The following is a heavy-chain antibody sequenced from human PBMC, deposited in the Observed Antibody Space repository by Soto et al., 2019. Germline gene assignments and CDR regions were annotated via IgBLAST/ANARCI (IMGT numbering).Heavy chain of an antibody. CDR3: ARGYCTNGVCEYFQH. Sequence: ASVKVSCKASGYTFTSYAMHWVRQAPGQRLEWMGWINAGNGNTKYSQKFQGRVTITRDTSASTAYMELSSLRSEDTAVYYCARGYCTNGVCEYFQHWGQGTLVTVSS. CDR1: GYTFTSYA. D-gene: IGHD2-8*01. CDR2: INAGNGNT. J-gene: IGHJ1*01. V-gene: IGHV1-3*01.